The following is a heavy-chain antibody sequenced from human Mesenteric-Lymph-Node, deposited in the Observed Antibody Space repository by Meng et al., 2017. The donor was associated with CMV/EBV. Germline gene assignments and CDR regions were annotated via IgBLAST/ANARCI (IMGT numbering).Heavy chain of an antibody. J-gene: IGHJ3*02. D-gene: IGHD1-26*01. CDR3: ARARYSGSQHPWDAFDI. V-gene: IGHV3-21*04. CDR2: ISSSSSYI. Sequence: GESLKISCAASGFTFSSYSMNWVRQAPGKGLEWVSSISSSSSYIYYADSVKGRFTISRDNAKNSLYLQMNSLRAEDTAVYYCARARYSGSQHPWDAFDIWGQGTMVTVSS. CDR1: GFTFSSYS.